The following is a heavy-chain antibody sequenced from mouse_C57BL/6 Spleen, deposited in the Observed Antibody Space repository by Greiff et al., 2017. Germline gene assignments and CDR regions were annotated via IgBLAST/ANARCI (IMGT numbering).Heavy chain of an antibody. J-gene: IGHJ3*01. Sequence: QVQLQQSGPELVKPGASVKISCKASGYAFSSSWMNWVKQRPGKGLEWIGRIYPGDGDTNYNGKFKGKATLTADKASSTAYMQLSSLTSEDSAVYVCARSTMVSPWFAYWGQGTLVTVSA. CDR1: GYAFSSSW. D-gene: IGHD2-1*01. V-gene: IGHV1-82*01. CDR3: ARSTMVSPWFAY. CDR2: IYPGDGDT.